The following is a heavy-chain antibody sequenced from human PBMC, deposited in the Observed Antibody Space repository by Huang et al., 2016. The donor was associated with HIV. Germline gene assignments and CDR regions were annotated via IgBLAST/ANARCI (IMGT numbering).Heavy chain of an antibody. Sequence: VESGGRSVQPGGSIKLSCVGSTFTFGAYWMSWVRQPPGKGLEWVANIKKDESEKDYVGSVKGRFNISRDNARKVLFLEMDDLRVEDTAIYFCATKTAGMDIWGQGTTVTVSS. CDR3: ATKTAGMDI. D-gene: IGHD1-7*01. J-gene: IGHJ6*02. CDR1: TFTFGAYW. CDR2: IKKDESEK. V-gene: IGHV3-7*01.